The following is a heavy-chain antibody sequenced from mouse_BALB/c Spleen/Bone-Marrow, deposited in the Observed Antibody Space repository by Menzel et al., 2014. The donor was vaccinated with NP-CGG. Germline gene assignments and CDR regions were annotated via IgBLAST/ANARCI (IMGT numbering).Heavy chain of an antibody. CDR3: ARGGYPLLARHA. CDR2: IYPGDGDT. J-gene: IGHJ1*01. Sequence: VQLQQSGAELARPGASVKLSCTASGYTFTSYWMQWVKQRPGQGLEWIGAIYPGDGDTRYTQKFKGKATLTVDKSSSTAYMQLSRLASEDSAVYYCARGGYPLLARHARGAGPPGPVSS. D-gene: IGHD2-10*01. CDR1: GYTFTSYW. V-gene: IGHV1-87*01.